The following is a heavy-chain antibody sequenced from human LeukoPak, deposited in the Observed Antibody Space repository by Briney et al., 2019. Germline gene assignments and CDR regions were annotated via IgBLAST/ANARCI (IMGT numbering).Heavy chain of an antibody. CDR2: ISNTGGFT. Sequence: GGSLRLSCVTSGFTFSTYAMSWVRQAPGKGLEWVCSISNTGGFTYHADSMKGRFTISRDNSKNTLFLQMKSLRGDDTAVYYCVTGGSMAHEGIHSWGQGTLVTVSS. V-gene: IGHV3-23*01. D-gene: IGHD2/OR15-2a*01. J-gene: IGHJ4*02. CDR3: VTGGSMAHEGIHS. CDR1: GFTFSTYA.